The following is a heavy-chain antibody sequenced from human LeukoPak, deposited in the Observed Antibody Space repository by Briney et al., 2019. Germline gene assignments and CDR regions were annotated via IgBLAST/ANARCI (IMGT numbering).Heavy chain of an antibody. CDR3: AKSPVEMAPLFDY. D-gene: IGHD5-24*01. J-gene: IGHJ4*02. CDR2: ISGSGGST. Sequence: PGGSLRLSCAASGFTFSSYGMSWVRQAPGKGLEWVSAISGSGGSTSYADSVKGRFTISRDNSKNTLYLQMSSLRADDTAVYYCAKSPVEMAPLFDYWGQGTLVTVSS. CDR1: GFTFSSYG. V-gene: IGHV3-23*01.